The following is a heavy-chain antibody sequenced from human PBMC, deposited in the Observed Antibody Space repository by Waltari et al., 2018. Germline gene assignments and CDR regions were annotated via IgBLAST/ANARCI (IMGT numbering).Heavy chain of an antibody. CDR3: ARDRGCWSGYHGDFQH. Sequence: QVQLQESGPGLVKPSETLSLTCTVSGGSISSYYWSWIRQPPGKGLEWIGYIYYSGSTNYNPALKSRVTISVDTSKNQFSLKLSSVTAADTAVYYCARDRGCWSGYHGDFQHWGQGTLVTVSS. CDR1: GGSISSYY. J-gene: IGHJ1*01. D-gene: IGHD3-3*01. V-gene: IGHV4-59*01. CDR2: IYYSGST.